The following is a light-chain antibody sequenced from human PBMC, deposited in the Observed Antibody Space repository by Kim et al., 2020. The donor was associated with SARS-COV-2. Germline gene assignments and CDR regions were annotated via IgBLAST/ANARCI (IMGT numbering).Light chain of an antibody. CDR3: LQHSTYPIT. J-gene: IGKJ5*01. V-gene: IGKV1-17*01. CDR2: GAS. CDR1: QDIRND. Sequence: LSASVGDRVTITCRASQDIRNDLGCYQQNPGRAPKRLIYGASSLQSGVPSRFSGSGSGTEFTLTISSVQPEDFATYFCLQHSTYPITFGQGTRLEIK.